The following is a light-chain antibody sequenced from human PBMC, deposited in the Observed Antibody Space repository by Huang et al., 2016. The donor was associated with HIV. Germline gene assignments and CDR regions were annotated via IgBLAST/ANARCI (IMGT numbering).Light chain of an antibody. J-gene: IGKJ1*01. CDR2: LGS. CDR3: MQVLQTPRT. V-gene: IGKV2-28*01. CDR1: QSLLHRNGYNY. Sequence: DIVMTQSPLSLPVTPGEPASISCRFSQSLLHRNGYNYLDWYLQKPGQSPQLLIYLGSNRASGVPDRFSGGGSGTYFTLKINRVEAEDVGVYYCMQVLQTPRTFGQGTKVEIK.